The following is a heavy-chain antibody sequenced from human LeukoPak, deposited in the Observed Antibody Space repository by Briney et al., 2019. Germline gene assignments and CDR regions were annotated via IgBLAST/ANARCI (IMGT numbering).Heavy chain of an antibody. CDR2: INHSGST. Sequence: SETLSLTCTVSGGSISSRSYYWSWIRQPPGKGLEWIGEINHSGSTNYNPSLKSRVTISVDTSKNQFSLKLSSVTAADTAVYYCARGAYYYDSSGPAYYYYYYMDVWGKGTTVTVSS. J-gene: IGHJ6*03. V-gene: IGHV4-39*07. CDR3: ARGAYYYDSSGPAYYYYYYMDV. CDR1: GGSISSRSYY. D-gene: IGHD3-22*01.